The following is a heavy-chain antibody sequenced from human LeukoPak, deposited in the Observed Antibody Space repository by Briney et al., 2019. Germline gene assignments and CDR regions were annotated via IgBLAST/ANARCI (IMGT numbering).Heavy chain of an antibody. V-gene: IGHV3-9*01. CDR1: GFTFDDYA. D-gene: IGHD2-2*01. CDR2: ISWNSGSI. CDR3: AKDVGSTSTGAFDI. J-gene: IGHJ3*02. Sequence: PGRSLRLSCAASGFTFDDYAMHWVRQAPGKGLEWVSGISWNSGSIGYADSVKGRFTISRDNAKNSLYLQMNSLRAEDTALYYCAKDVGSTSTGAFDIWGQGTMVTVSS.